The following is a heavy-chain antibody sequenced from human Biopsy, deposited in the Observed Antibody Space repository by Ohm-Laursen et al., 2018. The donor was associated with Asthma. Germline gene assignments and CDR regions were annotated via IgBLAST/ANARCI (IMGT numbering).Heavy chain of an antibody. CDR2: IYSGGTS. D-gene: IGHD3-22*01. CDR1: GFAVSRDY. J-gene: IGHJ4*02. CDR3: ARGDSSNWSHYYFDY. V-gene: IGHV3-53*01. Sequence: SLRLSCAASGFAVSRDYMFWVRQAPGKGLERVSVIYSGGTSHTADSVRGRFTISRDYSKNTLYLQMHSLRDEDTAVYYCARGDSSNWSHYYFDYWGQGTLVTVSS.